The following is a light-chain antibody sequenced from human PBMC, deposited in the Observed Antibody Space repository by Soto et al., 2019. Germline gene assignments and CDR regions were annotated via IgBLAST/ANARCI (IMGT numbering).Light chain of an antibody. Sequence: DIQMTQSPSTLSTSVGDRVTITCRASQTINNWLAWYQQKPGKAPKLLISRASNLESEVPPRFSGSGSGTEFTLTISSLQPDDFATYYCQQYNGSPVTFGGGTRVEIK. V-gene: IGKV1-5*03. CDR3: QQYNGSPVT. CDR2: RAS. J-gene: IGKJ4*01. CDR1: QTINNW.